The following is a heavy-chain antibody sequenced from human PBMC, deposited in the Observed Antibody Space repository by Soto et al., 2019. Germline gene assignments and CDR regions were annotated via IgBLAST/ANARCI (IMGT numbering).Heavy chain of an antibody. J-gene: IGHJ5*02. CDR1: GGAISTYY. V-gene: IGHV4-4*07. Sequence: QVHLQVSGPGLVKPSETLSLTCTVSGGAISTYYWTWIRQPAGKGLEWIGRIYSSGSTKYNPSLQSRVTMSLDTSNNQFSLRLTSVTAADTAVYYCARGQRFSDWFDPWGQGTLVTVSS. D-gene: IGHD3-3*01. CDR2: IYSSGST. CDR3: ARGQRFSDWFDP.